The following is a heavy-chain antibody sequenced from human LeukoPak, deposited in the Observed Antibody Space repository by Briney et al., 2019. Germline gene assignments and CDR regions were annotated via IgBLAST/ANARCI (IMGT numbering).Heavy chain of an antibody. V-gene: IGHV1-2*02. CDR1: GYTFTGYY. Sequence: ASVKVSCKASGYTFTGYYMHWVRQAPGQGLEWMGWINPNSGGTNYAQKFQGRVTMTRETSISTAYMELSRLRSDDTAVYYCAXXXFPHRXFDSPXPXWFDPWGQGTLVTVSS. CDR2: INPNSGGT. CDR3: AXXXFPHRXFDSPXPXWFDP. D-gene: IGHD2-15*01. J-gene: IGHJ5*02.